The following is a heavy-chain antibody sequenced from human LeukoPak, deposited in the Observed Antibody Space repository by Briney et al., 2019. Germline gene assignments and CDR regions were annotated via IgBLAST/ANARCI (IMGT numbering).Heavy chain of an antibody. J-gene: IGHJ4*02. CDR1: GYTFNAYY. Sequence: ASVKVSCKPSGYTFNAYYMHWVRQAPGQGLEWVGWIDPKTGNTRYAQKFQGRVTITRDTPIGTVYMELSSLKSDGTAVYYCASEAFCASGNCYLQRVASWGPGTLVTVSS. CDR2: IDPKTGNT. D-gene: IGHD3-22*01. V-gene: IGHV1-2*02. CDR3: ASEAFCASGNCYLQRVAS.